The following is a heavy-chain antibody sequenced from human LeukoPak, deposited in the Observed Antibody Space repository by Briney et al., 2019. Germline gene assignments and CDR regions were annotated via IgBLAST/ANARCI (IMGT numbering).Heavy chain of an antibody. Sequence: GGSLRLSCAASGFTFSNAWMSWVRQAPGKGLEWVGRIKIKTAGATTHYAAPAKGRFTRSRDDSKNTLYLQMNSPQTGDTAVYCCTTQRGSYERYYWGEGTLVSVSS. D-gene: IGHD1-26*01. CDR3: TTQRGSYERYY. V-gene: IGHV3-15*01. J-gene: IGHJ4*02. CDR1: GFTFSNAW. CDR2: IKIKTAGATT.